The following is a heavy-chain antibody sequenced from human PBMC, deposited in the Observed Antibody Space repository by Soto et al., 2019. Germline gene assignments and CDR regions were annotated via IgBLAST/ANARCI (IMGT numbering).Heavy chain of an antibody. D-gene: IGHD1-26*01. V-gene: IGHV4-4*02. J-gene: IGHJ6*02. CDR3: VRASGSYSSGMEV. Sequence: QVQLPESGPGLAKPSGTLSLTCAVSCGSITSSNWWSWVRQPPGKGLDWIGAIYHSLNTNYNPSLKRRVTISVDKSETQFSLKLSCVTAGDTVVYYCVRASGSYSSGMEVWGPGTKVTVSS. CDR1: CGSITSSNW. CDR2: IYHSLNT.